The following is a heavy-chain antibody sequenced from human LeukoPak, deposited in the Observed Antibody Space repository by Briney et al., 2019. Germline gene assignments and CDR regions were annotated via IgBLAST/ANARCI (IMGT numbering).Heavy chain of an antibody. CDR3: ARLWWELLGGFDY. CDR2: IYHSGST. CDR1: GYSISSGYY. D-gene: IGHD1-26*01. J-gene: IGHJ4*02. V-gene: IGHV4-38-2*01. Sequence: SETLSLXCAVSGYSISSGYYWGWILQPPGKGLAWIGSIYHSGSTYYNPSLKSRVTISVDTSKNQFSLKLSSVTAADTAVYYCARLWWELLGGFDYWGQGTLVTVSS.